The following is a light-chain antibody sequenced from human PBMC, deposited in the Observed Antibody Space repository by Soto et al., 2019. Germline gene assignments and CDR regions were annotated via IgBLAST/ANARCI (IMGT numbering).Light chain of an antibody. CDR2: KVS. J-gene: IGKJ5*01. CDR1: QSLVYSDGNTY. Sequence: VVVTQSPLSLPVTLGQPASISCSSSQSLVYSDGNTYLHWFQQRPGQSPRRLIYKVSNRDSGVPDRFSGSGSGTDFTLNISRVEAEDVGVYYCMQGTHWPLPFGGGTRLEIK. V-gene: IGKV2-30*01. CDR3: MQGTHWPLP.